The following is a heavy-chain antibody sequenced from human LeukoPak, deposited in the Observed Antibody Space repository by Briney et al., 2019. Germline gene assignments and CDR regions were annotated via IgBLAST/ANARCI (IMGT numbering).Heavy chain of an antibody. CDR3: ARGIWFGEGYYFDY. CDR1: GGSLSGYY. J-gene: IGHJ4*02. CDR2: INHSGST. D-gene: IGHD3-10*01. Sequence: SETLSLTCAVYGGSLSGYYWSWLRQPPGKGLEWIGEINHSGSTNYNASLTSRVTISVDTSKNKFSLKLSSVTAADTAVYYCARGIWFGEGYYFDYWGQGTLVTVSS. V-gene: IGHV4-34*01.